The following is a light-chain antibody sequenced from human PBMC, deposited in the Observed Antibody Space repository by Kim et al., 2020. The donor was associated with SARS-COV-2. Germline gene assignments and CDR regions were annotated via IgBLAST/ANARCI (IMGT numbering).Light chain of an antibody. V-gene: IGLV8-61*01. CDR3: VLYMGSGIWV. CDR2: STN. Sequence: QTVVTQEPSFSVSPGGTVTLTCGLTSGPVSTTHYPSWYQQTPGQAPRTLIYSTNTRSSGVPDRFSGSILGNKAALTITGAQADDESDYYCVLYMGSGIWVFGGGTQLTVL. CDR1: SGPVSTTHY. J-gene: IGLJ3*02.